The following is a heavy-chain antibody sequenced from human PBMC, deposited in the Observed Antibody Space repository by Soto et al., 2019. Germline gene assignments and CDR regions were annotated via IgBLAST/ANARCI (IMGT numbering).Heavy chain of an antibody. J-gene: IGHJ4*02. V-gene: IGHV3-74*01. Sequence: EVQLVESGGGLVQPGGSLRLTCAASGFTLSTYWMHWVRQAPGKGLVWVSRINTDESGTSYADSVKGRFTISRDNAKNPLYLQMNSLRAEDTAVYYCARVLGSYYYFDYWGQGTLVTVSS. D-gene: IGHD3-10*01. CDR1: GFTLSTYW. CDR2: INTDESGT. CDR3: ARVLGSYYYFDY.